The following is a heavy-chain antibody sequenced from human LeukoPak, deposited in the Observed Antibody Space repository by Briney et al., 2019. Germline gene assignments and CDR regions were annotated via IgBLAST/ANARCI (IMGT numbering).Heavy chain of an antibody. D-gene: IGHD7-27*01. CDR2: IKEDGSEK. V-gene: IGHV3-7*01. CDR3: ASEINWGPGAFDV. Sequence: GGSLRLSCAGSGFMFSNYWMTWVRQAPGKGLEWVANIKEDGSEKYYVDSMKGRFTISRDNAKNSLYLQMNSLRAEDTAVYYCASEINWGPGAFDVWGQGTMVTVSS. J-gene: IGHJ3*01. CDR1: GFMFSNYW.